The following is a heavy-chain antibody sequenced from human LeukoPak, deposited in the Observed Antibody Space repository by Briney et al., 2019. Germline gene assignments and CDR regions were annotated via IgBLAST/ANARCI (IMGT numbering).Heavy chain of an antibody. CDR3: ARADSANYYDSGRYFNYYYMDV. J-gene: IGHJ6*03. Sequence: PSETLSLTCAVSGGSISSHYWSWIRQPPGKGLEWIGYMYYSGSTNYNPSLKSRVTISVDTSKNQFSLKLSSVTAADTAVYYCARADSANYYDSGRYFNYYYMDVWGKGTTVTVSS. V-gene: IGHV4-59*11. CDR1: GGSISSHY. CDR2: MYYSGST. D-gene: IGHD3-10*01.